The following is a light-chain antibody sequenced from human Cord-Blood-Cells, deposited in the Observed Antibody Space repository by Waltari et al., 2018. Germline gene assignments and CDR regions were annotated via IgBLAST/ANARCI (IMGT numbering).Light chain of an antibody. J-gene: IGKJ2*01. Sequence: EIVLTQSPGTLSLSPGERATLSCRASQSVSSSYLAWYQQKPGQAPRLLIYGASSRATGIPDRFSGSGSGTDVTLTISRLEPEDFAVYYCQQYGSSPMYTCGQGTKLEIK. CDR1: QSVSSSY. V-gene: IGKV3-20*01. CDR2: GAS. CDR3: QQYGSSPMYT.